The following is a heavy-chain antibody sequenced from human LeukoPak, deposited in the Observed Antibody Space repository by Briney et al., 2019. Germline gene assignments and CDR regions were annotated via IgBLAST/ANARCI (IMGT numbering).Heavy chain of an antibody. CDR2: INPNSGGT. CDR3: ARDNSVGDIAWWFDP. D-gene: IGHD3-16*02. CDR1: GYTFTGYY. V-gene: IGHV1-2*02. Sequence: GASVKVSCKASGYTFTGYYMHWVRQAPGQGLEWMGWINPNSGGTNYAQKFQGRVTMTRDTSISTAYMELSSLRYEDTAVYYCARDNSVGDIAWWFDPWGQGTLVTVSS. J-gene: IGHJ5*02.